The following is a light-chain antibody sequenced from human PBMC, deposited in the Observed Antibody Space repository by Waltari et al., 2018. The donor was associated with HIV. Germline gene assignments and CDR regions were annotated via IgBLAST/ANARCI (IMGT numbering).Light chain of an antibody. V-gene: IGLV1-40*01. J-gene: IGLJ1*01. CDR2: ENN. CDR3: QSYDNRLRLDV. CDR1: NSNIGAGYA. Sequence: QSVLTQPPSVSGAPGQRVTISCTGNNSNIGAGYAVHWYQHLPGTAPKLLIYENNKPPSWVPDRFAGSKSYTSASLAITGLQADDEADYYCQSYDNRLRLDVFGTGTKATVL.